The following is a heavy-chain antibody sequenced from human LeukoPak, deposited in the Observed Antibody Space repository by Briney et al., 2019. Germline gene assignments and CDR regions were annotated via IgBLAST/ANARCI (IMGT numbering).Heavy chain of an antibody. CDR3: ARVLLERPGIDSFDM. CDR2: INSGSSTI. J-gene: IGHJ3*02. Sequence: GGSLRLSCGASEFSLRSYSMGWVRQAPGKGLEWVSHINSGSSTIYYADSVKGRFTISRDNAGNSLYLHMNSLRAEDTAVYYCARVLLERPGIDSFDMWGQGTMVTVSS. CDR1: EFSLRSYS. D-gene: IGHD1-1*01. V-gene: IGHV3-48*01.